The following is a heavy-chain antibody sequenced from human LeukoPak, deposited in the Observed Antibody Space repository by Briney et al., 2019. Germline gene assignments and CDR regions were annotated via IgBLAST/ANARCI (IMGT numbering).Heavy chain of an antibody. J-gene: IGHJ4*02. V-gene: IGHV4-34*01. CDR2: INHSGST. CDR3: ARDGGPLLYGSGSYDY. Sequence: SETLSLTCAVYGGPFSGYYWSWIRQPPGKGLEWIGEINHSGSTNYNTSLKSRVTISVDTSKNQFSLKLSSVTAADTAVYYCARDGGPLLYGSGSYDYWGQGTLVTVSS. CDR1: GGPFSGYY. D-gene: IGHD3-10*01.